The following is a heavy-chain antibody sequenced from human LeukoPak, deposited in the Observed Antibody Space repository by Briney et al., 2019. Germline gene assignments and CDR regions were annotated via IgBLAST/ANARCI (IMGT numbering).Heavy chain of an antibody. CDR2: ISGDGGST. CDR1: GFSFDVYA. Sequence: GGSLRLSCAAPGFSFDVYAIHWVRHAPGKGLEWVSLISGDGGSTFYADSVKGRFTISRDNSKNSLYLQMSSLRSEDTALYYCARESDSSGWYDSWGQGTLVTVSS. CDR3: ARESDSSGWYDS. D-gene: IGHD3-22*01. V-gene: IGHV3-43*02. J-gene: IGHJ5*01.